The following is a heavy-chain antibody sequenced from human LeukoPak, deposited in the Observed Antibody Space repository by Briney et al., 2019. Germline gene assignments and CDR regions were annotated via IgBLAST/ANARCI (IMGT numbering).Heavy chain of an antibody. CDR3: TKNTGDFDI. CDR1: GFTFSSYS. V-gene: IGHV3-15*07. J-gene: IGHJ3*02. CDR2: VKSVAEGGAS. D-gene: IGHD4-17*01. Sequence: GGSLRLSCAASGFTFSSYSMNWVRQAPGKGLEWVGRVKSVAEGGASEYGTAVKGRFTISRGDSKKTVYLQMHNLSTEDTALYYCTKNTGDFDIWGQGTMVIVSS.